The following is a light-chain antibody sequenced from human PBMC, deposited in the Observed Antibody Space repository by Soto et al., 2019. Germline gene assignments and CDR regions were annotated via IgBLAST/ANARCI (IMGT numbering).Light chain of an antibody. CDR2: GAS. V-gene: IGKV3-20*01. CDR3: QQYGSSPQYT. CDR1: QSVSSTY. J-gene: IGKJ2*01. Sequence: EIVLTQSPDTLSLSPGERATLSCRASQSVSSTYLAWYQQKPGQAPRLLIYGASSRATGIPDRFSGSGSGTDFILTVSRLEPEDFAVYYCQQYGSSPQYTFGQGTKLEIK.